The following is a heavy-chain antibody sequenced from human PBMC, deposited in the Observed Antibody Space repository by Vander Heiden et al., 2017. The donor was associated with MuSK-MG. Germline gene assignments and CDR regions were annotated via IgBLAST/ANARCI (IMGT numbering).Heavy chain of an antibody. J-gene: IGHJ6*03. CDR3: ARRSGSMRKGYYYYMDV. CDR1: GGSFSGYY. CDR2: INHSGST. Sequence: QVQLQQWGAGLLKPSETLSLTCAVYGGSFSGYYWSWIRQPPGKGLEWIGEINHSGSTNYNPSLKSRVTISVDTSKNQFSLKLSSVTAADTAVYYCARRSGSMRKGYYYYMDVWGKGTTVTVSS. V-gene: IGHV4-34*01. D-gene: IGHD2-8*01.